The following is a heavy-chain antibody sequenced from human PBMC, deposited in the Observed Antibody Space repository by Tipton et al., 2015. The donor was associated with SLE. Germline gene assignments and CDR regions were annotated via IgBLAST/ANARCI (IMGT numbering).Heavy chain of an antibody. V-gene: IGHV3-11*04. CDR1: GFTFGDHS. Sequence: SLRLSCAASGFTFGDHSMSWIRQAPGKGLEWVSYISIRCSTIYYADSVKGRFTISRDNAKNSLYLQRNSLRAEDTAVYYCARDPPPPYYYDSSGYWDYWGQGTLVTVSS. J-gene: IGHJ4*02. D-gene: IGHD3-22*01. CDR2: ISIRCSTI. CDR3: ARDPPPPYYYDSSGYWDY.